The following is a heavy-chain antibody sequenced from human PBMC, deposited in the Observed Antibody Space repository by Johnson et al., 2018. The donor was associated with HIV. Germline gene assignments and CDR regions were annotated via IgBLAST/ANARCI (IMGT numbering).Heavy chain of an antibody. CDR1: GFTFSNYP. D-gene: IGHD2-21*02. CDR3: ARAPRAFCDGDCYPNAFGI. J-gene: IGHJ3*02. CDR2: ISYDGSDK. Sequence: QVQLVESGGGVVRPGRSLRLSCVVSGFTFSNYPMHWVRQAPGKGLEWVAVISYDGSDKYYADSVKGRFTISRDNAKNSLYLQMNSLRAEDTAVYYCARAPRAFCDGDCYPNAFGIWGQGTMVTVSS. V-gene: IGHV3-30*04.